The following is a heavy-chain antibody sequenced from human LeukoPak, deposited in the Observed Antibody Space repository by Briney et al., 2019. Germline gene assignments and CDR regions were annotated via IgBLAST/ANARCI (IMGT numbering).Heavy chain of an antibody. V-gene: IGHV4-39*07. CDR2: IYYSGST. CDR3: ARNLVVGATGPAFDI. CDR1: GGSISSSSYY. Sequence: SETLSLTCTVSGGSISSSSYYWGWIRQPPGKGLEWIGSIYYSGSTYYNPSLKSRVTISVDTSKNQFSLKLSSVTAADTAVYYCARNLVVGATGPAFDIWGQGTMVTVSS. D-gene: IGHD1-26*01. J-gene: IGHJ3*02.